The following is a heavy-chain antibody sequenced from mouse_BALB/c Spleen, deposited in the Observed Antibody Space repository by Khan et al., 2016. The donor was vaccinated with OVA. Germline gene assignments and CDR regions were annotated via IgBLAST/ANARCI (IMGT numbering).Heavy chain of an antibody. CDR3: ERGYGGEFDY. Sequence: EVQLQESGPGLVKPSQSLSLTCTVTGYSITSDYAWNWIRQFPGNKLEWMGFISYSGNTNYNPSLKSRISITRDTSKNQFFLQLNSVTTEDTATYYGERGYGGEFDYWGQGTTLTVSS. CDR2: ISYSGNT. J-gene: IGHJ2*01. D-gene: IGHD1-1*02. CDR1: GYSITSDYA. V-gene: IGHV3-2*02.